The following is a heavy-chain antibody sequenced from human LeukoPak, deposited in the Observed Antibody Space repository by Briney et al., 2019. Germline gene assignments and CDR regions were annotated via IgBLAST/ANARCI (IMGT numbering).Heavy chain of an antibody. Sequence: GGSLRLSCAASGFTFSSYAMHWVRQAPGKGLEWAAVISYDGSNKYYADSVKGRFTISRDNSKNTLYLQMNSLRAEDTAVYYCARDLGYSFDYWGQGTLVTVSS. CDR3: ARDLGYSFDY. V-gene: IGHV3-30-3*01. CDR1: GFTFSSYA. D-gene: IGHD3-16*01. J-gene: IGHJ4*02. CDR2: ISYDGSNK.